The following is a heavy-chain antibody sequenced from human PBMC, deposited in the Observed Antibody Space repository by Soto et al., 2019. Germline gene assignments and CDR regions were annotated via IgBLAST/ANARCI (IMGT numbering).Heavy chain of an antibody. J-gene: IGHJ3*02. CDR2: IKSKTDGGTT. CDR1: GFTFSNAW. V-gene: IGHV3-15*01. Sequence: GGSLRLSCAASGFTFSNAWMSWVRQAPGKGLEWVGRIKSKTDGGTTDYAAPVKGRFTISRDDSKNTLYLQMNSLKTEDTAVYYCTTAPPYRGGDCYSGDAFDIWGQGTMVTVSS. D-gene: IGHD2-21*02. CDR3: TTAPPYRGGDCYSGDAFDI.